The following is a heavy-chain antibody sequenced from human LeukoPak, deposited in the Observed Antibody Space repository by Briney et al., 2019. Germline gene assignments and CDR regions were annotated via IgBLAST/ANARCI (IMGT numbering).Heavy chain of an antibody. J-gene: IGHJ4*02. V-gene: IGHV3-49*03. CDR1: GFTFGDYA. Sequence: GGSLRLSCSTSGFTFGDYAMNWFRQAPGKGLEWVGFIRSKAYGGTTQYAASVKDRFTISRDDSQSIAYLQMNSLKTEDTAVYYCTRPILQYFDWPSPNYWGQGTLVTVSS. D-gene: IGHD3-9*01. CDR2: IRSKAYGGTT. CDR3: TRPILQYFDWPSPNY.